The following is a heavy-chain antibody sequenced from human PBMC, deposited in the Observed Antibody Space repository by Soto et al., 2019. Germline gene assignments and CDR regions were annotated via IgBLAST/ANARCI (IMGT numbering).Heavy chain of an antibody. CDR3: ARHYYDISGYFD. CDR2: IDPSDSYT. Sequence: PGESLKISCKGSGYSFTSYWISWVRQMPGKGLEWLGRIDPSDSYTNYSPSFQGHVTISADKSISTAYLQWSSLKASDTAMYYCARHYYDISGYFDWGQGSRVTVSS. V-gene: IGHV5-10-1*01. D-gene: IGHD3-22*01. CDR1: GYSFTSYW. J-gene: IGHJ4*02.